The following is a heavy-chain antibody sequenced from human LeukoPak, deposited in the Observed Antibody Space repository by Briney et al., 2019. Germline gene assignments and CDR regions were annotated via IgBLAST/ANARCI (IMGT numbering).Heavy chain of an antibody. Sequence: GGSLRLSCAASGFTFSSYGMHWVRQAPGKGLEWVAVIYYDGSNKYYADSVKGQFTISRDNSKSTLYLQINSVRADDTAVYYCARDIRSIYFDLWGQGTLVTVSS. CDR3: ARDIRSIYFDL. D-gene: IGHD2-2*01. V-gene: IGHV3-33*01. J-gene: IGHJ4*02. CDR2: IYYDGSNK. CDR1: GFTFSSYG.